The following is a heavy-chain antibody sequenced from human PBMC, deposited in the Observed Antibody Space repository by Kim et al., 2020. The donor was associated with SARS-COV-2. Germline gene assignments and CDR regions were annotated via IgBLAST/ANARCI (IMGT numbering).Heavy chain of an antibody. CDR3: ASMAGTWYFQH. D-gene: IGHD6-19*01. Sequence: SETLSLTCTVSGGSISSYYWIWIRQPPGKGLEYIGYIYYSGSTNYNPSLKSRVTISVDTSKNQFSLKLSSVTAADTAVYYCASMAGTWYFQHWGQGPLVTVSS. V-gene: IGHV4-59*13. J-gene: IGHJ1*01. CDR2: IYYSGST. CDR1: GGSISSYY.